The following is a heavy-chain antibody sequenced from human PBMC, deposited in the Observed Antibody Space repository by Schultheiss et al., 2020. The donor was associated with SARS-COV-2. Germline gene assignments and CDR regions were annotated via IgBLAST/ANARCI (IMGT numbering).Heavy chain of an antibody. CDR1: GGSISSYY. CDR2: IYSSGNT. D-gene: IGHD2-15*01. J-gene: IGHJ4*02. CDR3: ASSRDSLGADY. Sequence: SQTLSLTCTVSGGSISSYYWSWIRQPAGKGLEWIGRIYSSGNTNYNPSLKSRVSMSVDTSKNQFSLRLRSATAADTAVYYCASSRDSLGADYWGQGTQVTVSS. V-gene: IGHV4-4*07.